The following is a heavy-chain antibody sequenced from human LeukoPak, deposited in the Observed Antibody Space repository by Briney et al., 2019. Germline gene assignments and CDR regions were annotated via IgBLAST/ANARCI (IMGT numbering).Heavy chain of an antibody. V-gene: IGHV4-38-2*02. Sequence: SETLSLTCTVSGYSISSGYYWGWIRQSPGKGLEWIGSIYHGGSTYYNPSLRSRVIVSVDTSKNQFSLKLSSVTAADKAVYYCARVQLWPPSQFDYWGQGTLVTVSS. CDR2: IYHGGST. D-gene: IGHD5-18*01. CDR1: GYSISSGYY. J-gene: IGHJ4*02. CDR3: ARVQLWPPSQFDY.